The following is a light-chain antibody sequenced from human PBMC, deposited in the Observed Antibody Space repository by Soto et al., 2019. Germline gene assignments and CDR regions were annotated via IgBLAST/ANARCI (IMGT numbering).Light chain of an antibody. CDR2: EVS. CDR3: SSYTGSSTPWV. J-gene: IGLJ3*02. Sequence: QSALTQPASVSGSPGQSITISCTGTSSDVGGYNYVSWYQQHPGKAPKLMIYEVSNRPSGVSNRFSGSKSGNTASLTISGLQAEDEADDYCSSYTGSSTPWVFGGGTKLTVL. V-gene: IGLV2-14*01. CDR1: SSDVGGYNY.